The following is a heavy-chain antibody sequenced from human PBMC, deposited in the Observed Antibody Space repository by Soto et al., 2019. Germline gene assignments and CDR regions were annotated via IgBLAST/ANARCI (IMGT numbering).Heavy chain of an antibody. CDR3: ASSYGSGYRAFDY. D-gene: IGHD3-10*01. Sequence: QVQLVQSGAEVKKPGSSVRVSCNASGDTFTFYSINWVRQAPGLGLEWMGRINPILSMSNYAQRFQGRVTMTADESTSTAYMELSSLRSEDTAMYYCASSYGSGYRAFDYWGQGALVTVSS. J-gene: IGHJ4*02. CDR2: INPILSMS. CDR1: GDTFTFYS. V-gene: IGHV1-69*02.